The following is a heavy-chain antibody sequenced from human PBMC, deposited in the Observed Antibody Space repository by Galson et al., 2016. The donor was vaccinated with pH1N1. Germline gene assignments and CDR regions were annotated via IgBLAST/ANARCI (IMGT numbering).Heavy chain of an antibody. CDR3: AKDIGYSSGWYDY. V-gene: IGHV3-9*01. Sequence: SLRLSCAASGFTFDDYAMHWVRQGPGEGLEWVSGISWNSGSIGYADSVKGRFTISRDNAKNSLYLQMNSLRAEDTALYYCAKDIGYSSGWYDYWGQGTLVTVSS. CDR2: ISWNSGSI. D-gene: IGHD6-19*01. J-gene: IGHJ4*02. CDR1: GFTFDDYA.